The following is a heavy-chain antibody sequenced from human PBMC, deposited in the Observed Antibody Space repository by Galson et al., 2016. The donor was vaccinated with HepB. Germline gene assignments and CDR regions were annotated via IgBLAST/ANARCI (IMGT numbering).Heavy chain of an antibody. CDR2: IYYGGST. V-gene: IGHV4-61*03. CDR3: ARAWNSLVDY. J-gene: IGHJ4*02. Sequence: ETLSLTCTISGGSVRSGSFYWSWFRQPPGKGLEWIGYIYYGGSTDYNPSLKSRVTISVDTSKNHFSLNLSSVTAADTAVYYCARAWNSLVDYWGQGTLVTVSS. CDR1: GGSVRSGSFY. D-gene: IGHD1-1*01.